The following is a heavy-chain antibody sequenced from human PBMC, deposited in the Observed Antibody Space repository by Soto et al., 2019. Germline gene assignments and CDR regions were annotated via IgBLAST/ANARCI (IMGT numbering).Heavy chain of an antibody. CDR1: GGSISSYY. D-gene: IGHD6-13*01. J-gene: IGHJ1*01. Sequence: SETLSLTCTVSGGSISSYYWSWIRQPPGKGLEWIGYIYYSGSTNYNPSLKSRVNISVDTSKNQFSLKLSSVTAADTAVYFCARVHAEDGAAADIEYFQHWGQGTLVTVSS. V-gene: IGHV4-59*01. CDR3: ARVHAEDGAAADIEYFQH. CDR2: IYYSGST.